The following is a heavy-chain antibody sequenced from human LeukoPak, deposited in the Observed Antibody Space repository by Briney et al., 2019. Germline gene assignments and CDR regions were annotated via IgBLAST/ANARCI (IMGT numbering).Heavy chain of an antibody. CDR2: INPNSGGT. CDR3: ARDLTTRDGYNDY. J-gene: IGHJ4*02. V-gene: IGHV1-2*02. Sequence: ASVKVSCKASGYTFSGFYIHWVRQAPGQGLEWMGWINPNSGGTNYAQKFQGRVTMTRDTSISTAYMELSRLRSDDTAVYYCARDLTTRDGYNDYWGQGTLVTVSS. CDR1: GYTFSGFY. D-gene: IGHD5-24*01.